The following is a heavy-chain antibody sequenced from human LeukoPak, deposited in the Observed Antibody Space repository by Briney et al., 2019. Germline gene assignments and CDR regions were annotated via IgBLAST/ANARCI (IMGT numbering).Heavy chain of an antibody. D-gene: IGHD2-21*02. Sequence: TGGSLRLSCATSGFTFSSFWMHWVRQAPGKGLEWVSAISGSGGSTYYADSVKGRFTISRDNSKNTLYLQMNSLRAEDTAVYYCAKVSVTAILFDYWGQGTLVTVSS. CDR2: ISGSGGST. CDR1: GFTFSSFW. CDR3: AKVSVTAILFDY. J-gene: IGHJ4*02. V-gene: IGHV3-23*01.